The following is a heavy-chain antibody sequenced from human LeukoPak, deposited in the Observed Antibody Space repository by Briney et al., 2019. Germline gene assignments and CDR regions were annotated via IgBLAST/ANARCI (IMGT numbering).Heavy chain of an antibody. CDR1: GFTFSSYE. CDR2: ISSSGSTI. V-gene: IGHV3-48*03. Sequence: PGGSLRLSCAASGFTFSSYEMNWVRQAPGKGLEWVSYISSSGSTIYYADSVKGRFTISRDNAKNSLYLQMNSLRAEDTAVYYCASEYYYDSSGRRRLFDYWGQGTLVTVSS. CDR3: ASEYYYDSSGRRRLFDY. D-gene: IGHD3-22*01. J-gene: IGHJ4*02.